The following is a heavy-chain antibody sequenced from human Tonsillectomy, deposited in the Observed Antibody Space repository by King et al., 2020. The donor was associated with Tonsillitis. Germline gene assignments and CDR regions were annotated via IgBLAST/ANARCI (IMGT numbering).Heavy chain of an antibody. V-gene: IGHV3-7*03. D-gene: IGHD3-16*02. J-gene: IGHJ4*02. Sequence: VQLVESGGGLVQPGGSLRVSCAASGFTFSSYWMSWVRQAPGKGLEWVANIKQDGSEKYYVDSVKGRFTISRDNAKKSLYLQMNSLRAEDTAVYYCARDMDDYVWGSDRGIDYWGQGTLVTVSS. CDR1: GFTFSSYW. CDR3: ARDMDDYVWGSDRGIDY. CDR2: IKQDGSEK.